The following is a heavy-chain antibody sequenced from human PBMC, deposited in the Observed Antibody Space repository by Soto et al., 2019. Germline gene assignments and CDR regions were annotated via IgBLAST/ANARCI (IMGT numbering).Heavy chain of an antibody. D-gene: IGHD2-15*01. CDR1: GGSISSGDYY. CDR3: ARDSRNWGCSGGSCYSPDSFDI. J-gene: IGHJ3*02. V-gene: IGHV4-30-4*01. Sequence: QVQLQESGPGLVKPSQTLSLTCTVSGGSISSGDYYWSWIRQPPGKGLEWIGYIYYSGSTYYNPSLKGRVTISGDTSKSQFSLKLSSVTAADTAVYYCARDSRNWGCSGGSCYSPDSFDIWGQGTMVTVSS. CDR2: IYYSGST.